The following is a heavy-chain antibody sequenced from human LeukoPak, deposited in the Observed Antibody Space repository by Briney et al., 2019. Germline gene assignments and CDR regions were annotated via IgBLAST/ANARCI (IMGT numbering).Heavy chain of an antibody. CDR3: AKMQGYFDY. J-gene: IGHJ4*02. V-gene: IGHV3-23*01. CDR1: GFSFSTNG. CDR2: ISGSGTT. Sequence: PGGSLRLSCAASGFSFSTNGMSWVRQAPGKGLEWVSAISGSGTTYYADSVKGRFTISRDNSKYTVFLQTNSLRAEDTAVYHRAKMQGYFDYWGQGTLVAVSS.